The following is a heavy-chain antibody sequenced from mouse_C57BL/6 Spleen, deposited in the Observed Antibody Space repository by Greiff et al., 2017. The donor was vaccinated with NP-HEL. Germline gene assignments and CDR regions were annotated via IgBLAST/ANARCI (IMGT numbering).Heavy chain of an antibody. CDR2: IDPNSGGT. D-gene: IGHD1-1*01. CDR3: AREFVTTVVAPYAMDY. J-gene: IGHJ4*01. Sequence: QVQLQQPGTELVKPGASVKLSCKASGYTFTSYWMHWVKQRPGRGLEWIGRIDPNSGGTKYNEKFKSKATLTVDKHSSTAYMQLSSLTSEDSAVYYCAREFVTTVVAPYAMDYWGQGTSVTVSS. V-gene: IGHV1-72*01. CDR1: GYTFTSYW.